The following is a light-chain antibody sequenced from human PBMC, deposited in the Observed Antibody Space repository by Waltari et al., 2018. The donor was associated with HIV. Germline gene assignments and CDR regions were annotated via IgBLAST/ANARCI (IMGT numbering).Light chain of an antibody. CDR3: QSYDKFLSAWI. J-gene: IGLJ2*01. Sequence: VLTQPPSGSGAPGQRVNISCAGSASNIAAAYRVHWDRLPPGSAPKHLIFANTFLPSGVPDRFPGSRSGTSASLAISGLQTEDEADYFCQSYDKFLSAWIFGGGTRVTVL. V-gene: IGLV1-40*01. CDR1: ASNIAAAYR. CDR2: ANT.